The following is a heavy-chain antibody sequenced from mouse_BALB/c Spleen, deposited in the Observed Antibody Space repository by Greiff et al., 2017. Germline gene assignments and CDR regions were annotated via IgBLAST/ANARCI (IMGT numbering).Heavy chain of an antibody. CDR1: GYSITSDYA. V-gene: IGHV3-2*02. J-gene: IGHJ4*01. Sequence: EVQLQQSGPGLVKPSQSLSLTCTVTGYSITSDYAWNWIRQFPGNKLEWMGYISYSGSTSYNPSLKSRISITRDTSKNQFFLQLNSVTTEDTATYYCARYYGSSLYAMDYWGQGTSVTVSS. D-gene: IGHD1-1*01. CDR2: ISYSGST. CDR3: ARYYGSSLYAMDY.